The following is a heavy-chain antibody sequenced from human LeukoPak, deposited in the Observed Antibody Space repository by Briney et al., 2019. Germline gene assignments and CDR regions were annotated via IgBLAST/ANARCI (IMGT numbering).Heavy chain of an antibody. V-gene: IGHV3-21*01. Sequence: GGSLRLSCAASGFTFSSYAMSWVRQAPGKGLEWVSSISSSSSYIYYADSVKGRFTISRDNAKNSLYLQMNSLRAEDTAVYYCARDLGGYSYALDYWGQGTLVTVSS. J-gene: IGHJ4*02. CDR1: GFTFSSYA. CDR3: ARDLGGYSYALDY. CDR2: ISSSSSYI. D-gene: IGHD5-18*01.